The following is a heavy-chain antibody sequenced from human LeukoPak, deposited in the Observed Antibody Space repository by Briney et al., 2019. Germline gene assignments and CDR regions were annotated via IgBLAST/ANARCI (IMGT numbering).Heavy chain of an antibody. J-gene: IGHJ4*02. V-gene: IGHV4-39*01. CDR2: IYYSGST. D-gene: IGHD2-15*01. CDR1: GGSISSSSYY. CDR3: ARLGGYCSGGSLCYFDY. Sequence: PSETLSLTCTVSGGSISSSSYYWGWIRQPPGKGLEWIGYIYYSGSTYYNPSLKSRVTISVDTSKNQFSLKLSSVTAADTAVYYCARLGGYCSGGSLCYFDYWGQGTLVTVSS.